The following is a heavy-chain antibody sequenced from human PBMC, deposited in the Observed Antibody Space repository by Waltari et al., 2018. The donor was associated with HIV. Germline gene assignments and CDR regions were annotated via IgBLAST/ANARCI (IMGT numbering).Heavy chain of an antibody. D-gene: IGHD2-2*01. CDR3: AKAIYRRCSSTSCPGSDAFDI. V-gene: IGHV3-21*06. CDR2: ISSSSSCI. CDR1: GFTFSSYS. J-gene: IGHJ3*02. Sequence: EVQLVESGGGQVKPGGSLRLSCAASGFTFSSYSMNWVRQAPGKGLGGVASISSSSSCIGYVDAGKGRLTSSRDDAKNSLDLQMNGRSAGDTAVYYCAKAIYRRCSSTSCPGSDAFDIWGQGKMVTVSS.